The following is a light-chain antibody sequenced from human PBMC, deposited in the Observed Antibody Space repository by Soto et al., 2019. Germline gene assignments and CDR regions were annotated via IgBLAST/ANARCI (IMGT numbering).Light chain of an antibody. CDR3: QSYDSSLSGWV. V-gene: IGLV1-40*01. CDR2: GNS. CDR1: SSNIGAGYD. J-gene: IGLJ3*02. Sequence: QSVLTQPPSVSGAPGQRVTISCTGSSSNIGAGYDVHWYQQLPGTAPKLLIYGNSNRPSGVPDRFSGSKSGTSASLAITGLQAEDEADYSRQSYDSSLSGWVFGGGTQLTVL.